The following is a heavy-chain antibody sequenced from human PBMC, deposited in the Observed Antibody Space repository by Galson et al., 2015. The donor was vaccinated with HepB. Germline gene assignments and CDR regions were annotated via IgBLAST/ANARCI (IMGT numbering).Heavy chain of an antibody. CDR3: ARDPEFGGVILNYWYFDL. CDR2: IIPILGIA. CDR1: GGTFSSYT. Sequence: QSGAEVKKPGASVKISCTASGGTFSSYTISWVRQAPGQGLEWMGRIIPILGIANYAQKFQGRVTITADKSTSTAYMELSSLRSEDTAVYYCARDPEFGGVILNYWYFDLWGRGTLVTVSS. J-gene: IGHJ2*01. V-gene: IGHV1-69*04. D-gene: IGHD3-16*02.